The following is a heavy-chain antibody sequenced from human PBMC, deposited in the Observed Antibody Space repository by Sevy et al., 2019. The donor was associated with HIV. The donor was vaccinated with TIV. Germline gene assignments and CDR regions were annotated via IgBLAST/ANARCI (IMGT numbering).Heavy chain of an antibody. J-gene: IGHJ6*03. V-gene: IGHV3-15*01. CDR1: GFTFSNAW. CDR3: TTGVGATTSYYYYYMDV. Sequence: GGSLRLSCAASGFTFSNAWMSWVRQAPGKGLEWVGRIKSNTDGGTTDYAAPVKGRFTISRDDSKNTLYLQMNSLKTEDTAVYYCTTGVGATTSYYYYYMDVWGKGTTVTVSS. CDR2: IKSNTDGGTT. D-gene: IGHD1-26*01.